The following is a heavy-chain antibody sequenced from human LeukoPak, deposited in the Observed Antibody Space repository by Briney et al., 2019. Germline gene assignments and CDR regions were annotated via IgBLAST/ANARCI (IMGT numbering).Heavy chain of an antibody. CDR3: PREHSINWFDP. CDR2: INSDGSST. Sequence: GGSLRLSCAASGFTFSSYWMHWVRQAPGKGLVWVSRINSDGSSTSYADSVKGRFTISRDNAKNTLYLQMNSLIAEDTAVYYCPREHSINWFDPWGQGTLVTVSS. V-gene: IGHV3-74*01. J-gene: IGHJ5*02. CDR1: GFTFSSYW.